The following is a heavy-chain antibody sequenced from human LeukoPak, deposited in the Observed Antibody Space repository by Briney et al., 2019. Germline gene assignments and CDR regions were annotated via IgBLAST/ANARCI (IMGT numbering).Heavy chain of an antibody. J-gene: IGHJ6*02. CDR3: ARLVANHANFYTNGMDV. V-gene: IGHV4-4*09. CDR1: GDSITNSW. D-gene: IGHD4/OR15-4a*01. CDR2: IYATGTT. Sequence: SETLSLTCTVSGDSITNSWWSWVRQSPGKGLEWIGYIYATGTTNYNPSLMSRLTISVDTSKNQFSLELRSVTAADTAVYYCARLVANHANFYTNGMDVWGQGTTVTVSS.